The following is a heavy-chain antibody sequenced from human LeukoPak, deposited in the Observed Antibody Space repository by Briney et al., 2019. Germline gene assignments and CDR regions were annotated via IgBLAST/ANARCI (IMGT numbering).Heavy chain of an antibody. CDR1: GYSFTSYW. Sequence: GESLKISCKGSGYSFTSYWIGWVRQMPGKGLEWMGIIYPGDSDTRYSPSFQGQVTISADKSISTAYLQWSSLKASDTAMYYCARRTTVVRRTNWFDPWGQGTLVTVSS. D-gene: IGHD4-23*01. CDR3: ARRTTVVRRTNWFDP. J-gene: IGHJ5*02. CDR2: IYPGDSDT. V-gene: IGHV5-51*01.